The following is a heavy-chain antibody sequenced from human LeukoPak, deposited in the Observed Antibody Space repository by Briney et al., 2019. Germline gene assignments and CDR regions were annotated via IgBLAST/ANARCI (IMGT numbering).Heavy chain of an antibody. CDR1: GFTFSDYY. CDR3: ARDRAFSFDY. D-gene: IGHD3-3*02. V-gene: IGHV3-11*04. J-gene: IGHJ4*02. Sequence: MAGGSLSLSCAASGFTFSDYYMSWIRQAPGKGLEWISYIYISSSSNTISYADSEKGRFTISRDNAQNPLYLQMNSLRDEDTAVYYCARDRAFSFDYWGQGTLVTVSS. CDR2: IYISSSSNTI.